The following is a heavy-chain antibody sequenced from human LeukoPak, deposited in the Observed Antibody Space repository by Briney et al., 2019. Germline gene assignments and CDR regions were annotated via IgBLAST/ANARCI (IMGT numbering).Heavy chain of an antibody. Sequence: SETLSLTCTVSGASVSGSAYYWGWIRQPPGKGLEWIGNIYYSGSTYYNESLESRVTISIDTSKNQFSLKLSSVTAADTAVYYCARVTGYMIEDYFDYWGQGTLVTVSS. CDR2: IYYSGST. V-gene: IGHV4-39*07. J-gene: IGHJ4*02. CDR3: ARVTGYMIEDYFDY. CDR1: GASVSGSAYY. D-gene: IGHD3-22*01.